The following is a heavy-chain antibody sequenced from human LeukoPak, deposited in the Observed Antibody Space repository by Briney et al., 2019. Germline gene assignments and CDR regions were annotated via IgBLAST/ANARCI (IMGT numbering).Heavy chain of an antibody. J-gene: IGHJ5*02. D-gene: IGHD6-13*01. CDR1: GGSVSSGSYY. V-gene: IGHV4-61*01. CDR2: IYYSGST. Sequence: SETLSLTCTVSGGSVSSGSYYWSWIRQPPGKGLEWIGYIYYSGSTNYNPSLKGRVTISVDTSKNQFSLKLSSVTAADTAVYYCARDIAAAGTNWFDPWGQGTLVTVSS. CDR3: ARDIAAAGTNWFDP.